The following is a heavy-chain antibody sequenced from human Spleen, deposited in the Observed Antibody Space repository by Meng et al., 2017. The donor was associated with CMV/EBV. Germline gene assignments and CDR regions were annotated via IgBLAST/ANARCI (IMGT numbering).Heavy chain of an antibody. CDR2: ISSSSGYI. CDR1: GFTFSSYI. Sequence: GESLKISCAASGFTFSSYIMSWVRQAPGKGLEWVSYISSSSGYIYYADSVKGRFTISRDNAQNSLYLQMNSLRAEDTGVYYCAREDSSGYFDFWGQGTLVTVSS. CDR3: AREDSSGYFDF. V-gene: IGHV3-21*01. D-gene: IGHD3-22*01. J-gene: IGHJ5*01.